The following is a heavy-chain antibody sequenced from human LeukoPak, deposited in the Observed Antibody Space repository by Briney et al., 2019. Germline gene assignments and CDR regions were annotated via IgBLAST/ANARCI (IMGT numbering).Heavy chain of an antibody. V-gene: IGHV1-2*02. Sequence: ASVKVSCKASGYTFTGYYMHWVRQAPGQGLEWMGWINPNSGGTNYAQKFQGRVTMTRDTSISTAYMELSRLRSDDTAVYYCAREWQQRRGGYVYNWFDPWGQGTLVTVSS. CDR2: INPNSGGT. J-gene: IGHJ5*02. D-gene: IGHD6-13*01. CDR3: AREWQQRRGGYVYNWFDP. CDR1: GYTFTGYY.